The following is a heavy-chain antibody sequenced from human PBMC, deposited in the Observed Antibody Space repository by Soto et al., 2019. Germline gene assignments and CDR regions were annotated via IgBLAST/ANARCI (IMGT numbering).Heavy chain of an antibody. Sequence: QVQLVESGGGVVQPGRSLRLSCAASGFTFSSYGMHWVRQAPGKGLEWVAVISYDGSNKYYADSVKGRFTISRDNSKNTLYLQMNSLRAEDTAVYYCAKWSILRYYDFWSGYLGEDYYYGMDVWGQGTTVTVSS. CDR3: AKWSILRYYDFWSGYLGEDYYYGMDV. D-gene: IGHD3-3*01. CDR2: ISYDGSNK. CDR1: GFTFSSYG. J-gene: IGHJ6*02. V-gene: IGHV3-30*18.